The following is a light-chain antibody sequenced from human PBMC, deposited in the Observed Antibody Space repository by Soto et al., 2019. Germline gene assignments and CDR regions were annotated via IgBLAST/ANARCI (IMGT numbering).Light chain of an antibody. J-gene: IGKJ1*01. CDR1: QSVRSTS. V-gene: IGKV3-20*01. CDR3: QQYGSSSWT. Sequence: EIVLTQSPGTLSLSPGERATLSCRASQSVRSTSLVWYQQKPGQAPRLLIYGASSRATGIPERFSGSGSGTDFTLTISRLEPEDSAVYYCQQYGSSSWTFGQGTRVEIK. CDR2: GAS.